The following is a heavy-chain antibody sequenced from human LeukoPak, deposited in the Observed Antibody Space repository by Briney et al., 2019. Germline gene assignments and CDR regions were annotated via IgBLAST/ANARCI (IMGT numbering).Heavy chain of an antibody. CDR1: GFTFSDHY. CDR2: TRNKANSYTT. D-gene: IGHD6-13*01. Sequence: GGSLRLSCAASGFTFSDHYMDWVRQAPGKGLEWVGRTRNKANSYTTEYAASVKGRFTISRDDSKNSLYLQMNSLKTEDTAVYYCARVGGSSWLDYRGQGTLVTVSS. V-gene: IGHV3-72*01. CDR3: ARVGGSSWLDY. J-gene: IGHJ4*02.